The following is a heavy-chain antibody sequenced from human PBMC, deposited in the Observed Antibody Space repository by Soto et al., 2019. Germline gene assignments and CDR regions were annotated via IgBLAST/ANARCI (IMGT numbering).Heavy chain of an antibody. Sequence: TLSLTCTVSSGSIKTDVWWSWLRRPPGKGLEWIGEIYQNGHTNYNPSLKSRVTMSVDKSKNQFSLILTSVTAADTAMYYCARDAAVAGETDRFDYWGQGFLVTVSS. J-gene: IGHJ4*02. CDR2: IYQNGHT. CDR1: SGSIKTDVW. V-gene: IGHV4-4*02. CDR3: ARDAAVAGETDRFDY. D-gene: IGHD6-19*01.